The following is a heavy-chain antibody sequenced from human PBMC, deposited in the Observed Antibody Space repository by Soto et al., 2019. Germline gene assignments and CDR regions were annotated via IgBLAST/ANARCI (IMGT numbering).Heavy chain of an antibody. V-gene: IGHV3-23*01. Sequence: GGSLRLSCAASGFTFNTYAMSWVRPAPGKGLEWVSGISGGGGSIHYIDSVKGRFTISRDNSKNTLYLQMHSLRGEATAVSYCAEGKSYNYDRSAIDPWGLGIMVTV. CDR2: ISGGGGSI. CDR1: GFTFNTYA. CDR3: AEGKSYNYDRSAIDP. J-gene: IGHJ3*01. D-gene: IGHD3-22*01.